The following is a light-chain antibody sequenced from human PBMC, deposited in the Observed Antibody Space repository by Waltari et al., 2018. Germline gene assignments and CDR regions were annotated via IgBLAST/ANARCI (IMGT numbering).Light chain of an antibody. V-gene: IGKV3-20*01. Sequence: EIVLTQSPGTLSLSPGERATLSCRASQSVSGSYLAWYQQKPGQAPRLLIYGASSRATGTPDRISGSGSGTEFTLTISRLEPEDFVVYYCQQYGSSPWTFGQGTKVEI. CDR1: QSVSGSY. J-gene: IGKJ1*01. CDR3: QQYGSSPWT. CDR2: GAS.